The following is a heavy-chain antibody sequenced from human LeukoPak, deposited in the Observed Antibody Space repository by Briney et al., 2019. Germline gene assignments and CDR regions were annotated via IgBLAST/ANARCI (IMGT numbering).Heavy chain of an antibody. CDR3: ARDRGIAVPPGAFDI. V-gene: IGHV3-33*01. D-gene: IGHD6-19*01. J-gene: IGHJ3*02. CDR1: GFTFSSYG. Sequence: PGGSLRLSCAASGFTFSSYGMHWVRQAPGKGLEWGAVIWYDGSNKYYADSVKGRFTISRDNSKNTLYLQMNSLRVEDTAVYYCARDRGIAVPPGAFDIWGQGTMVTVSS. CDR2: IWYDGSNK.